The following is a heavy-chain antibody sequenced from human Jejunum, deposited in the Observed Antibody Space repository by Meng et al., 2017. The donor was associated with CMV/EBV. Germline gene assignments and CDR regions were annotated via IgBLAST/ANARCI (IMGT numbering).Heavy chain of an antibody. V-gene: IGHV4-4*07. CDR3: ARDMHREVVIQDY. D-gene: IGHD3-10*01. CDR1: GGSISDYY. Sequence: QVQRPEAGPGLAKPSEPLSLTCTVSGGSISDYYWSWIRQPAGKGLEWIGRIYSNGATNYNPSLKSRVTMSVDTSKNQFSLKLSSVTAADTAVYFCARDMHREVVIQDYWGQGTLVTVSS. CDR2: IYSNGAT. J-gene: IGHJ4*02.